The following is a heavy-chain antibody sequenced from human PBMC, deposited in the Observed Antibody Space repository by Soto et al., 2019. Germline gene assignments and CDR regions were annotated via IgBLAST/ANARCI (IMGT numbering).Heavy chain of an antibody. V-gene: IGHV5-51*01. Sequence: GESLKISCKGSGYSFTSYWIGWVRQMPGKGLEWMAIIYPGDSDTRYSPSFQGQVTISADKSISTAYLQWSSLKASDTAMYYCARRGAHIAAAAANWFDPWGQGTLVTVSS. J-gene: IGHJ5*02. CDR2: IYPGDSDT. CDR3: ARRGAHIAAAAANWFDP. CDR1: GYSFTSYW. D-gene: IGHD6-13*01.